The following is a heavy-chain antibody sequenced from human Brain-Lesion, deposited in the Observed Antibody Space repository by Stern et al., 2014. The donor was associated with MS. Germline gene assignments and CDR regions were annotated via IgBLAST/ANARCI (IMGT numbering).Heavy chain of an antibody. Sequence: VQLVESGPGLVKPSQTLSLTCNVSGGSISSGSDYWSWLRQPVGQGLKSIGRTHPRGSAYYTPSLHRLVTLSNDTSKNQFSRELTSATAADTAIYYCASGYRIFDYWGQGSLVTVSS. CDR3: ASGYRIFDY. J-gene: IGHJ4*02. D-gene: IGHD5-18*01. CDR1: GGSISSGSDY. CDR2: THPRGSA. V-gene: IGHV4-61*02.